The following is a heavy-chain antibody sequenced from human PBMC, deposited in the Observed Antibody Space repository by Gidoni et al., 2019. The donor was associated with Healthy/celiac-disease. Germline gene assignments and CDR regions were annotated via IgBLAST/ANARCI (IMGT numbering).Heavy chain of an antibody. J-gene: IGHJ6*02. Sequence: EVQLVESGGGLVQPGGSLRLSCAASGFPSSSYAMSRVRQAPGKGLEWVSAIRGSGVSTYYADSMKGRFTISRDNSKNTLYLQMNSLRAEDTAVYYCAKGLRGCSSTSCLIVYYYGMDVWGQGTTVTVSS. CDR1: GFPSSSYA. V-gene: IGHV3-23*04. CDR3: AKGLRGCSSTSCLIVYYYGMDV. D-gene: IGHD2-2*01. CDR2: IRGSGVST.